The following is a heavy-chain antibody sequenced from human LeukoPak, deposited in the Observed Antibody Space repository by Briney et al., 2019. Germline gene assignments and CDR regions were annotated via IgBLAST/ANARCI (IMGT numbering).Heavy chain of an antibody. Sequence: SETLSLTCSVSGGSISTYYWSWIRQPPGQGLEWIGYIYYTGTTNYNPSLRSRVTMSVDTSRNQFSLRLSSVTAADTAVYYCAREDPQTTVPEGMDVWGHGTTVIVSS. J-gene: IGHJ6*02. CDR1: GGSISTYY. V-gene: IGHV4-59*01. CDR2: IYYTGTT. D-gene: IGHD4-17*01. CDR3: AREDPQTTVPEGMDV.